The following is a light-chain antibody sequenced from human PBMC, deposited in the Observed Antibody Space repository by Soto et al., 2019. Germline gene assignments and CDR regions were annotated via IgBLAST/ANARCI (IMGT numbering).Light chain of an antibody. CDR1: SSDVGGYNY. Sequence: QSVLTQPASVSGSPGQSITISCTGTSSDVGGYNYVSWYQQHPGKAPKLMIYDVSNRPSGVSNRFSGSKSGNTASLTISGLQAEDESDYSCSSYTASSPFYVFGAGTKVTV. CDR2: DVS. J-gene: IGLJ1*01. V-gene: IGLV2-14*01. CDR3: SSYTASSPFYV.